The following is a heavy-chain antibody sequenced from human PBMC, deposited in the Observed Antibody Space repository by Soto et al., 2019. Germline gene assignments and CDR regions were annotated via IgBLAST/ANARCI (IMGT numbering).Heavy chain of an antibody. CDR1: GFAFTSYR. CDR3: ARDPRASNGDYISSYFFYKDV. V-gene: IGHV3-74*03. J-gene: IGHJ6*03. CDR2: IKTDGSRT. D-gene: IGHD4-17*01. Sequence: EVQLVESGGGLVQPGGSLRLSCVASGFAFTSYRMHWVRQAPGKGLVWVSRIKTDGSRTTYADSVKGRFTISRNNAKNTLYLQMTSLRAEDTGGYYCARDPRASNGDYISSYFFYKDVWGTGTTVTVSS.